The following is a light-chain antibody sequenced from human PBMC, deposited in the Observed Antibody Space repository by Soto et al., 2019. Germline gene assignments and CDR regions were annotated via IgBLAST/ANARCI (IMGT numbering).Light chain of an antibody. Sequence: IQMSQSPSSMSASVGDRVTITCRASQSISSYLNWYQQKPGKAPKLLIYAASSLQSGVPPRFSGSGSGTDVTLAISSLQPEDSATYYGLQDINYPWTFGQGTKVDIK. CDR3: LQDINYPWT. V-gene: IGKV1-6*01. CDR1: QSISSY. CDR2: AAS. J-gene: IGKJ1*01.